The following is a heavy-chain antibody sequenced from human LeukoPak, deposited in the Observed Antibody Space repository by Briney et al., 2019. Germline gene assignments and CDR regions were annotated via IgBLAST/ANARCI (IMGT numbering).Heavy chain of an antibody. Sequence: PSETLSLTCTVSGGSISSHYWSWTRQPPGKGLEWIGYIYYSGSTNYNPSLKSRVTISVDTSKNQFSLKLSSVTAADTAVYYCARGDYYYYYMDVWGKGTTVTVSS. CDR3: ARGDYYYYYMDV. CDR2: IYYSGST. V-gene: IGHV4-59*11. CDR1: GGSISSHY. J-gene: IGHJ6*03.